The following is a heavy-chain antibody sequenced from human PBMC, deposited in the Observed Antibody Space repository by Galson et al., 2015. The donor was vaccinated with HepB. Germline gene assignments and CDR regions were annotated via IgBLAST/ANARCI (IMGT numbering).Heavy chain of an antibody. CDR3: AGDSGGSYFDY. J-gene: IGHJ4*02. D-gene: IGHD1-26*01. CDR1: GFTFSSYS. V-gene: IGHV3-48*04. Sequence: SLRLSCAASGFTFSSYSMNWVRQAPGKGLEWVSYISSSSSTIYYADSVKGRFTISRDNAKNSLYLQMNSLRAEDTAVYYCAGDSGGSYFDYWGQGTLVTVSS. CDR2: ISSSSSTI.